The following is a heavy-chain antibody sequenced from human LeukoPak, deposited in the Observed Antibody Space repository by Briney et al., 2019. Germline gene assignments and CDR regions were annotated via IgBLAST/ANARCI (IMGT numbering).Heavy chain of an antibody. Sequence: GGPLRLSCVASGLTFSSTSISWVRQAPGKGLEWVGVTVGGGDGTYYADSVKGRFTISRDNSNNTLYLQMNSLRAEDTAVYYCAKLTTSWGQGTLVTVSS. CDR3: AKLTTS. V-gene: IGHV3-23*01. J-gene: IGHJ4*02. CDR2: TVGGGDGT. D-gene: IGHD4-11*01. CDR1: GLTFSSTS.